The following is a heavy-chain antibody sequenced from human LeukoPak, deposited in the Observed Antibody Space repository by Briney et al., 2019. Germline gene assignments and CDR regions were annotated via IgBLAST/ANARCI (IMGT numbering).Heavy chain of an antibody. J-gene: IGHJ3*01. CDR1: GFTFSSHW. Sequence: GGSLRLSCAASGFTFSSHWMHWVRQAPGGGLVWVSRVNAPGDWTHYADSVGGRFIISRDNAENTISMQMNNLRDEDTAVYFCAREVFEGQRQSDAFDVWGQGTMVTVSS. V-gene: IGHV3-74*01. D-gene: IGHD6-25*01. CDR2: VNAPGDWT. CDR3: AREVFEGQRQSDAFDV.